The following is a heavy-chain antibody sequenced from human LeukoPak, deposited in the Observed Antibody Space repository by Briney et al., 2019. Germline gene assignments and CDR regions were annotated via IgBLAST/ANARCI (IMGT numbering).Heavy chain of an antibody. Sequence: GGSLRLSCAASGFTFSSYAVSWVCQAPGKGLEWVSAISGSGGSTYYADSVKGRFTISRDNSKNTLYLQMNSLRAEDTAVYYCAKDRGVLGAYWGQGTLVTVSS. J-gene: IGHJ4*02. CDR1: GFTFSSYA. CDR3: AKDRGVLGAY. D-gene: IGHD1-26*01. V-gene: IGHV3-23*01. CDR2: ISGSGGST.